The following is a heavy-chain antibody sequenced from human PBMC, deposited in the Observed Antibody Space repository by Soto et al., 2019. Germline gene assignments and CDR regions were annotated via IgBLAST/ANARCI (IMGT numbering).Heavy chain of an antibody. Sequence: ASVKVSCKASGGTFSSYAISWVRQAPGQGLEWMGGIIPIFGTANYAQKFQGRVTITADESTSTAYMELRSLRSDDTAVYYCTLQPDRFDYWGQGTLVTVSS. J-gene: IGHJ4*02. V-gene: IGHV1-69*13. CDR1: GGTFSSYA. CDR2: IIPIFGTA. CDR3: TLQPDRFDY.